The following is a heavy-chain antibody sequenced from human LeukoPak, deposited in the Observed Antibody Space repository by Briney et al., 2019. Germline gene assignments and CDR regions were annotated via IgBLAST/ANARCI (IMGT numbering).Heavy chain of an antibody. CDR2: IFSNGDT. CDR1: EFTVSRNY. CDR3: TRDQMNY. D-gene: IGHD5-24*01. J-gene: IGHJ4*02. Sequence: PGGSLRLSCTASEFTVSRNYMLWFRQPPGKGLEWVSLIFSNGDTHYADSVKGRFTISRDTSKNTVSLQMNSLRVEDTAMYYCTRDQMNYWGQGTLVTVSS. V-gene: IGHV3-53*01.